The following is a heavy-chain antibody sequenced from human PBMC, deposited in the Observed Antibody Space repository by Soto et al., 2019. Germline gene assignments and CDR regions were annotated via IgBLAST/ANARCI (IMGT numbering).Heavy chain of an antibody. CDR2: IYYSGST. Sequence: QVQLQESGPGLVKPSQTLSLTCTVSGGSISSGGYYWSWIRQHPGKGLEWIGYIYYSGSTYYDPSRKSRVTISVDTSKNQFSLKLSSVTAADTAVYYCARDLVKDYYGMDVWGQGTTVTVSS. CDR1: GGSISSGGYY. V-gene: IGHV4-31*03. CDR3: ARDLVKDYYGMDV. J-gene: IGHJ6*02.